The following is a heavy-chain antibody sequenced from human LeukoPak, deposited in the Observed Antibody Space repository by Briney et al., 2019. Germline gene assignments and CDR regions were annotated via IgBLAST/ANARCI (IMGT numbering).Heavy chain of an antibody. CDR1: GGSISSYY. V-gene: IGHV4-59*05. CDR2: IYYSGNT. D-gene: IGHD3/OR15-3a*01. Sequence: SETLSLTCTVSGGSISSYYWSWIRQPAGKGLEWIGSIYYSGNTYYNASLKSQVSISIDTSKNQFSLRLTSVTAADTAVYYRARQTGSGLFILPGGQGTLVTVSS. J-gene: IGHJ4*02. CDR3: ARQTGSGLFILP.